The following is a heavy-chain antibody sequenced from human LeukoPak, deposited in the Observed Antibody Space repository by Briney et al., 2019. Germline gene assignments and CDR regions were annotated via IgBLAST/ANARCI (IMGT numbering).Heavy chain of an antibody. CDR3: AKGPTYCGGDYCHHNY. CDR2: ISASGGTT. V-gene: IGHV3-23*01. J-gene: IGHJ4*02. D-gene: IGHD2-21*01. Sequence: PGGSLRLSCAASGFTFSSFAMSWVRQAPGKGLEWVSAISASGGTTYNADSVKGRLTISRDNSKNTLYLQMNSLRAEDTAVYYCAKGPTYCGGDYCHHNYWGQGTLVTVSS. CDR1: GFTFSSFA.